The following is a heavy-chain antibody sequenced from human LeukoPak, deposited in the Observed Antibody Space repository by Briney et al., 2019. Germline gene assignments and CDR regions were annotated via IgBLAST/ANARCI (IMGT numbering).Heavy chain of an antibody. V-gene: IGHV3-21*01. CDR3: ARGLVVGGTGVWAFDI. J-gene: IGHJ3*02. CDR2: ISSSSSST. D-gene: IGHD1-26*01. CDR1: GFTFSSYS. Sequence: PGGSLRLSCAASGFTFSSYSMNWVRQAPGKGLEWVSSISSSSSSTYYADSMKGRFTISRDNAKNSLFLQMNSLRAEDTALYYCARGLVVGGTGVWAFDIWGQGTMVTVSS.